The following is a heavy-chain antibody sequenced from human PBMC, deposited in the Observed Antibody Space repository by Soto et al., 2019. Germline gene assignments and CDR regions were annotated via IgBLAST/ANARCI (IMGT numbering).Heavy chain of an antibody. CDR3: ARDVTRTQSCTNGVCYYQYYDMDV. D-gene: IGHD2-8*01. CDR1: GYTFTDYY. Sequence: ASVKVSCKASGYTFTDYYVHWVRQAPGQGLEWMGWINPNSGRTKTAQKFQGRVTVTRDTSISTAYMDLSRLRSDDTAVYYCARDVTRTQSCTNGVCYYQYYDMDVWGQGTMVTVSS. CDR2: INPNSGRT. V-gene: IGHV1-2*02. J-gene: IGHJ6*02.